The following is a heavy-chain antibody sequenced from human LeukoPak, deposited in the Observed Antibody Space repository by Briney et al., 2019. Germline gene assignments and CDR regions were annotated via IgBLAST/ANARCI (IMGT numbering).Heavy chain of an antibody. CDR2: IYHSGST. J-gene: IGHJ1*01. D-gene: IGHD6-13*01. CDR1: GGSISSSNW. Sequence: SETLSLTWAVSGGSISSSNWWSWVRQPPGKGLEWIGEIYHSGSTNYNPSLKSRVTISVDKSKNQFSLKLSSVTAADTAVYYGARGDIAAADAAQHWGQGTLVTVSS. CDR3: ARGDIAAADAAQH. V-gene: IGHV4-4*02.